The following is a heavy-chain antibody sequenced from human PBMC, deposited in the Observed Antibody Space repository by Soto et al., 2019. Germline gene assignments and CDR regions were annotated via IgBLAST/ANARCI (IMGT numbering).Heavy chain of an antibody. Sequence: QVQLVQSGDEVKKPGASVKVSCKASGYIFVNYGIAWVRQAPGQGLEWMGWVSPYTCNTHSATEVQCRFTMTTDTSTSTVYTDLGSLPSDDTAVYYCVMVDNYVTPTPQDVWGQGTTVTVSS. J-gene: IGHJ6*02. CDR3: VMVDNYVTPTPQDV. V-gene: IGHV1-18*01. CDR2: VSPYTCNT. D-gene: IGHD3-16*01. CDR1: GYIFVNYG.